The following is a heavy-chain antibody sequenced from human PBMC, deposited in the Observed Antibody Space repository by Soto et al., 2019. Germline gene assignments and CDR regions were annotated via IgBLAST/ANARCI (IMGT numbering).Heavy chain of an antibody. J-gene: IGHJ6*02. V-gene: IGHV3-7*01. D-gene: IGHD3-3*01. CDR3: VRVGASLINVFFGIDV. CDR1: GFSFSNYW. CDR2: INPDGRVA. Sequence: PGGSLRLSCAVSGFSFSNYWMSWVRQAPGKGLEWVANINPDGRVAFYADSLKGRSTISRDNARNSLYLQMKSLGAEDTALYYCVRVGASLINVFFGIDVRAQRTTVT.